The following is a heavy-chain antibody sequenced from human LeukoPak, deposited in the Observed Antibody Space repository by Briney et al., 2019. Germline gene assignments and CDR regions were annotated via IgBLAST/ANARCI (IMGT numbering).Heavy chain of an antibody. J-gene: IGHJ4*02. CDR3: ASAQLQLSLTQHYFDY. V-gene: IGHV1-46*01. Sequence: ASVKVSCKASGYTFINYYIHWVRQAPGQGLEWMGIINPNGGNTNYAQKFRGRVTMTTDTSTSTAYMELSSLRSDDTAVFYCASAQLQLSLTQHYFDYWGQGTLVTVSS. CDR1: GYTFINYY. D-gene: IGHD1-1*01. CDR2: INPNGGNT.